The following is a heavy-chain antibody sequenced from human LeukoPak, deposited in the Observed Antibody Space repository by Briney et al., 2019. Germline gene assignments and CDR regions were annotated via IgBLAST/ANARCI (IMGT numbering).Heavy chain of an antibody. J-gene: IGHJ6*03. V-gene: IGHV3-30*02. Sequence: GGSLRLSCAASGFTFSSYGMHWVRQAPGKGLEWVAFIRYDGSNKYYADSVKGRFTISRDNSKNTLYLQMNSLRAEDTAVYYCAKDGLELWQGYYMDVWGKGTTVTVSS. CDR2: IRYDGSNK. CDR3: AKDGLELWQGYYMDV. CDR1: GFTFSSYG. D-gene: IGHD1-7*01.